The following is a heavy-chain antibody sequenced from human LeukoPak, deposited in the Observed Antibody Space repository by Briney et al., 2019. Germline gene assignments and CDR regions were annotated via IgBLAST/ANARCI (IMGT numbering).Heavy chain of an antibody. CDR3: ATTVGFGWFDP. Sequence: GGSLRLSCAASGFTFSTHWMTWVRQAPGKGLECVAAINQDGSQKYYVNSVKGRFTISRDNSKNSLYLEVNSLRAEDTAVYHCATTVGFGWFDPWGQGTLVTVSS. V-gene: IGHV3-7*02. CDR2: INQDGSQK. D-gene: IGHD1-26*01. CDR1: GFTFSTHW. J-gene: IGHJ5*02.